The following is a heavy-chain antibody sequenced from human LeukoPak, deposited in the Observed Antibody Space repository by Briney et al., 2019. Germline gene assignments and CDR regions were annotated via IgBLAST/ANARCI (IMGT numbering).Heavy chain of an antibody. D-gene: IGHD5-18*01. Sequence: SETLSLTCAVYGGSFSGYYWSWIRQPPGKGLEWIGYIYYSGSTYYNPSLKSRVTISVDTSKNQFSLKLSSVTAADTAVYYCARASTAMVISFDYWGQGTLVTVSS. CDR2: IYYSGST. J-gene: IGHJ4*02. CDR1: GGSFSGYY. CDR3: ARASTAMVISFDY. V-gene: IGHV4-30-4*08.